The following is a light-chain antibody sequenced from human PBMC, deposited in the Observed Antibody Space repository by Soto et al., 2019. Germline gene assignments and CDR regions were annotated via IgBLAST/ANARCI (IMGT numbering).Light chain of an antibody. CDR1: QSVSSSS. CDR3: QHYGSSSYT. CDR2: GAS. V-gene: IGKV3-20*01. Sequence: EIVLTQSPGTLSLSPGERATLSCRASQSVSSSSLAWYQQKPGQAPRLLIYGASSRATGIPDRFSGSGSGTDFTLTISRLEPADFAVYFCQHYGSSSYTFGQGTKLEIK. J-gene: IGKJ2*01.